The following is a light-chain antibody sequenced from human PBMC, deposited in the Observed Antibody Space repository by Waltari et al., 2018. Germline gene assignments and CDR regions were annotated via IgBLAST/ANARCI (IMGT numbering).Light chain of an antibody. Sequence: SSELTQDPAVSVALGQTVRITCQGDSLRTSYARWYQLKPGQAPVLVIYGKDKRSSGIPDRISGYSSGATSSLTITGAQAEDEADYYCSSRNGRANQVVFAGGTKVTVL. V-gene: IGLV3-19*01. J-gene: IGLJ3*02. CDR3: SSRNGRANQVV. CDR1: SLRTSY. CDR2: GKD.